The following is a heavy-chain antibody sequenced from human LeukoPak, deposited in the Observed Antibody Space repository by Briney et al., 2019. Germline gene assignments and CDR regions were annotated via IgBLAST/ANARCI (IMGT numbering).Heavy chain of an antibody. D-gene: IGHD2-21*02. CDR1: GGSIGTYY. V-gene: IGHV4-59*01. CDR3: TRGGDEWLHS. J-gene: IGHJ5*01. CDR2: ISYGGDT. Sequence: SETLSLTCTVSGGSIGTYYWGWIRQPPGKGLDLVGFISYGGDTKYNSSLKDRVTISLDSSMKQFSLRLTSVTAADTAVLFCTRGGDEWLHSWGQGILVTVSS.